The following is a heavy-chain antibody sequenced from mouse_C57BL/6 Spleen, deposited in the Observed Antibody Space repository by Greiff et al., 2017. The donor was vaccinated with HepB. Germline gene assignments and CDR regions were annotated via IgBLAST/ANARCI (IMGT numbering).Heavy chain of an antibody. V-gene: IGHV1-64*01. CDR3: ARHGCDGGYYAMDY. Sequence: QVQLQQPGAELVKPGASVKLSCKASGYTFTSYWMHWVKQRPGQGLEWIGMIHPNSGSTNYNEKFKSKATLTVDKSSSTTYMQLSSLTSEDSAVYYCARHGCDGGYYAMDYWGQGTSVTVSS. CDR1: GYTFTSYW. D-gene: IGHD2-2*01. J-gene: IGHJ4*01. CDR2: IHPNSGST.